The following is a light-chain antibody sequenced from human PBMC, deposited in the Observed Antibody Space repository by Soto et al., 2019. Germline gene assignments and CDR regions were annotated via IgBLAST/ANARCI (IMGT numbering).Light chain of an antibody. V-gene: IGKV3-20*01. CDR1: QSVTSSY. Sequence: ESVLTQSPGTLSLSPGERATLSCRASQSVTSSYLAWYQQKPGQAPRLLIYGASSRATSIPDRFSGSGSGTDFTLTISRLEPEDFAVYYCQQYGSSPRAFGQGTKVEIK. CDR2: GAS. J-gene: IGKJ1*01. CDR3: QQYGSSPRA.